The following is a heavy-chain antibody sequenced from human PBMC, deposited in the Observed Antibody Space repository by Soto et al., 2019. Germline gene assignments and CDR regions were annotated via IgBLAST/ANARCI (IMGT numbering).Heavy chain of an antibody. D-gene: IGHD2-2*01. CDR3: ARDRHPYSTKYYFDY. Sequence: GSLRLSCAASGFTFSSYSMNWVRQAPGKGLEWVSSISGSGAYTYYADSVQGRFTISRDNSKNTLNLQMNSLRAEDTAVYYCARDRHPYSTKYYFDYWGQGTLVTVSS. J-gene: IGHJ4*02. CDR1: GFTFSSYS. CDR2: ISGSGAYT. V-gene: IGHV3-23*01.